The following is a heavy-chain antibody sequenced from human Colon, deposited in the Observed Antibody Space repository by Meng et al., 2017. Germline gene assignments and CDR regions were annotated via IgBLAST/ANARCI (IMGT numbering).Heavy chain of an antibody. CDR3: ARENDSGNSYDH. Sequence: LNGAVLCLVILSVCLSFCCVACGTVISWSSCLTWDRQAQGMGLEWIGEFYHLGSTNYNPSFKSRVSILVDESKKALSRKLISVTDADTAVYYCARENDSGNSYDHWGRGTLVTVSS. D-gene: IGHD3-10*01. J-gene: IGHJ4*02. CDR1: GTVISWSSC. V-gene: IGHV4/OR15-8*01. CDR2: FYHLGST.